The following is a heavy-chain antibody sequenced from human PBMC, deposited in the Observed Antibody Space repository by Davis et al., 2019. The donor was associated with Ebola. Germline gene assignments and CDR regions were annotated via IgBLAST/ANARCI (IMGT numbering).Heavy chain of an antibody. D-gene: IGHD6-19*01. J-gene: IGHJ4*02. V-gene: IGHV3-23*01. Sequence: PGGSLRLSCAASGFTFSSYAMSWVRQAPGKGLEWVSAISGSGGSTYYADSVKGRFTISRHNSKNTLYLQMNSLRAEDTAVYYCARAAGYSSGSFDYWGQGTLVTVSS. CDR1: GFTFSSYA. CDR3: ARAAGYSSGSFDY. CDR2: ISGSGGST.